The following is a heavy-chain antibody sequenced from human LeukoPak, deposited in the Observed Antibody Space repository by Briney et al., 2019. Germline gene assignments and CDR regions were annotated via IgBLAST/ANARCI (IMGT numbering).Heavy chain of an antibody. CDR1: GFTFSSYA. D-gene: IGHD3-10*01. CDR2: ISYDGSNK. V-gene: IGHV3-30-3*01. CDR3: ARYFGDPQGMDV. J-gene: IGHJ6*02. Sequence: HPGRSLRLSCAASGFTFSSYAMHWVRQAPGKGLEWVAVISYDGSNKYYADSVKGRFTISRDNSKNTLYLQMNSLRAEDTAVYYCARYFGDPQGMDVWGQGTTVTVTS.